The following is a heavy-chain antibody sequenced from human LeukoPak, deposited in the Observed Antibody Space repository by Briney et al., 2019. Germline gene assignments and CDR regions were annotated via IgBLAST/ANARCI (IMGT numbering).Heavy chain of an antibody. D-gene: IGHD3-10*01. V-gene: IGHV3-21*01. J-gene: IGHJ6*03. CDR2: ISSSSSYI. Sequence: GGSLRLSCAASGFTFSSYSMNWVRQAPGKGLEWVSSISSSSSYIYYADSVKGRFTISRDNATNSLYLKMNSPRAEDTAVYYCARDLSGAVDYYYYYMDVWGKGTTVTVSS. CDR1: GFTFSSYS. CDR3: ARDLSGAVDYYYYYMDV.